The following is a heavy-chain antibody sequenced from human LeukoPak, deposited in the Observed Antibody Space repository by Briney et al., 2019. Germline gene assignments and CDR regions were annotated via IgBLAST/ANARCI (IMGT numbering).Heavy chain of an antibody. CDR1: GYSFTSYW. D-gene: IGHD6-13*01. J-gene: IGHJ6*02. CDR3: ARKSSTGTPHHYYGMDV. Sequence: GESLKISCQGSGYSFTSYWIGWVRQMPGKGLEWMGIIYPGDSDTRYSPSFQGQVTISADKSISTAYLQWSSLKASDTAMYYCARKSSTGTPHHYYGMDVWGQGTTVTVSS. V-gene: IGHV5-51*01. CDR2: IYPGDSDT.